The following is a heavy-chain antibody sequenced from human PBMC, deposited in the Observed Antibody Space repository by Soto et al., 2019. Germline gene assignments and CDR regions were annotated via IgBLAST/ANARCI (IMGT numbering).Heavy chain of an antibody. CDR2: IRSKANSYAT. Sequence: GGSLRLSCAASGFTFSGSAMHWVRQASGKGLEWVGRIRSKANSYATAYAASVKGRFTISRDDSKNTAYLQMNSLKTEDTAVYYRTRRLYSSSSYYYYGMDVWGQGTTVTVSS. CDR3: TRRLYSSSSYYYYGMDV. J-gene: IGHJ6*02. CDR1: GFTFSGSA. D-gene: IGHD6-6*01. V-gene: IGHV3-73*01.